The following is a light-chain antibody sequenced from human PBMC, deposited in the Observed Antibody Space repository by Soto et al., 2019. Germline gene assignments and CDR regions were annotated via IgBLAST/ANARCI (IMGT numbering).Light chain of an antibody. Sequence: QLVLTQSPSASASLGASVKLTCTLSSGHSNYAIAWHQQQPEKGPRYLMKLNSDGSHSKGDGIPDRFSGSSSGAERYLTISSLQSEDAADYYCQTWGTGTPWVFGGGTKLTVL. CDR1: SGHSNYA. CDR3: QTWGTGTPWV. V-gene: IGLV4-69*01. CDR2: LNSDGSH. J-gene: IGLJ3*02.